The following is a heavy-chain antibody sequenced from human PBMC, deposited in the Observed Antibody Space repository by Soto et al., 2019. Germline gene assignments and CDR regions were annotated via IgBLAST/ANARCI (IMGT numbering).Heavy chain of an antibody. CDR1: GGSFSGYY. V-gene: IGHV4-34*01. D-gene: IGHD2-15*01. Sequence: SETLSLTCAVYGGSFSGYYWSWIRQPPGEGLEWIGEISHSGSTNYNPSLKSRITISVDTSKNQFSLKLSSVTAADTAVYYCAAGATPATFWGQGTLVTVSS. CDR3: AAGATPATF. CDR2: ISHSGST. J-gene: IGHJ4*02.